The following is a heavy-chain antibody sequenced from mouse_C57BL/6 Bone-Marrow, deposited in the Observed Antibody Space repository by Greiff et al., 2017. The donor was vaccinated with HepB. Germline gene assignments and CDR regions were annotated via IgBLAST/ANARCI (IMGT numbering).Heavy chain of an antibody. CDR2: ISYSGST. J-gene: IGHJ1*03. D-gene: IGHD1-1*01. CDR1: GYSITSGYD. Sequence: EVQLQESGPGMVKPSQSLSLTCTVTGYSITSGYDWHWIRHFPGNKLEWMGYISYSGSTNYNPSLTSRISITHDTSKNHFFLKLNSVTTEDTATYYCARGITTVVATNGWYFDVWGTGTTVTVSS. V-gene: IGHV3-1*01. CDR3: ARGITTVVATNGWYFDV.